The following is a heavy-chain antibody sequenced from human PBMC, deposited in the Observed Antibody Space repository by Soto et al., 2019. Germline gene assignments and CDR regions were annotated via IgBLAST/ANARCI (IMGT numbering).Heavy chain of an antibody. D-gene: IGHD6-19*01. J-gene: IGHJ3*02. Sequence: SQTLSLTCAISGDSVSSNSAAWNWIRQSPSRGLEWLGRTYYRSKWYNDYAVSVKSRITINPDTSKNQFSLQLNSVTPEDTAVYYCAREGHSSGWYGDAFDIWGQGTMVTVSS. V-gene: IGHV6-1*01. CDR2: TYYRSKWYN. CDR1: GDSVSSNSAA. CDR3: AREGHSSGWYGDAFDI.